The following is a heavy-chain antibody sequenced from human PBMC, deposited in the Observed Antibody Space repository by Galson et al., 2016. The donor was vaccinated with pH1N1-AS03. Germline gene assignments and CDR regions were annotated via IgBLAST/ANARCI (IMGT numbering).Heavy chain of an antibody. V-gene: IGHV4-4*01. CDR2: IYLRGST. Sequence: ETLSLTCAVSGDSVSGGHWWTWVRQSPGKGLEWIGYIYLRGSTDSNPSLADRVIISADRSTNDFSLTLSSVTAADTAVYSCARVLTPGYFHTMDVWGRGTTVTVSS. J-gene: IGHJ6*02. CDR3: ARVLTPGYFHTMDV. CDR1: GDSVSGGHW. D-gene: IGHD2/OR15-2a*01.